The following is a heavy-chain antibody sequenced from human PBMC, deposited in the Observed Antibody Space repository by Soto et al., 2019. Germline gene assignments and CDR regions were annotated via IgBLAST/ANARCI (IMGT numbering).Heavy chain of an antibody. CDR2: IYYSEST. CDR3: ARVSTYYYASGSYYTYYFDY. Sequence: SETLSLTCTVSGGSISSYFWSWIRQPPGKGLEWIGYIYYSESTNYNPSLKSRVTISVDTSKNQFSLKLSSVTAADTAVYYCARVSTYYYASGSYYTYYFDYWGQGTLVTVSS. D-gene: IGHD3-10*01. V-gene: IGHV4-59*01. CDR1: GGSISSYF. J-gene: IGHJ4*02.